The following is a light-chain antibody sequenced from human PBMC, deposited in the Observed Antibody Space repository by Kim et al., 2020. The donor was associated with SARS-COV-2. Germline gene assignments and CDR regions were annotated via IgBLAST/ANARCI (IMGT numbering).Light chain of an antibody. CDR3: DSYTSSSTPVV. CDR1: ISDVGAYDY. V-gene: IGLV2-14*03. CDR2: GVT. Sequence: QSALTQPASVSGSPGQSITISCTGTISDVGAYDYVSWYQQHPGKAPKLMIYGVTNRPSGVSSRFSGSKSGNTASLTISGLQAEDEAVYYCDSYTSSSTPVVFGGGTQLTVL. J-gene: IGLJ2*01.